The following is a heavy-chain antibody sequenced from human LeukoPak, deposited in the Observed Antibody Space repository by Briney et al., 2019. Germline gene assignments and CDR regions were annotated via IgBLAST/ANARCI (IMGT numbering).Heavy chain of an antibody. CDR3: ARNVGSGLDY. CDR1: RYTFTSYV. V-gene: IGHV1-18*01. D-gene: IGHD3-10*01. J-gene: IGHJ4*02. CDR2: ISAYNGNT. Sequence: ASVKVSCTASRYTFTSYVISWVRQAPGQGREWMGWISAYNGNTNYAQKLQGRVTMTTDTSTSTVYMDLSSLRSEDTAVYYCARNVGSGLDYWGQGTLVIVSS.